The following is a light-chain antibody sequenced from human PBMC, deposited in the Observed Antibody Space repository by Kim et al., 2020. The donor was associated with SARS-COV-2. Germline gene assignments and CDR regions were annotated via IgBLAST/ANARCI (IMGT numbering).Light chain of an antibody. CDR1: QGIISY. Sequence: STGDRVTISCRMSQGIISYLAWYQQKPEKGPELLFYAASTLQSGVPSRFSGSGSGTDFTLTISCLQSEDFTTYYCNQYYSFPLLTFGGGTKVDIK. J-gene: IGKJ4*01. V-gene: IGKV1D-8*02. CDR3: NQYYSFPLLT. CDR2: AAS.